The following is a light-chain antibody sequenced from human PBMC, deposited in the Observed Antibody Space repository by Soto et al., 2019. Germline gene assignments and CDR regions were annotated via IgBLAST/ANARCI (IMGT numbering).Light chain of an antibody. CDR2: GAS. CDR1: ESVTSSH. Sequence: EIVLTQSPDTLWFTPLERATLSCSASESVTSSHLAWYQQKRGQAPRLLIYGASSRATDIPDRFSGSGSGTDFTLTISRLEPEDFAVYYCQHYGSSSNTFGQGTRLEMK. J-gene: IGKJ5*01. CDR3: QHYGSSSNT. V-gene: IGKV3-20*01.